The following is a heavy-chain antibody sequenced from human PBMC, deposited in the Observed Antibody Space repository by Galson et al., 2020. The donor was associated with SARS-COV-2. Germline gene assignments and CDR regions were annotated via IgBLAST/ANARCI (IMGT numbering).Heavy chain of an antibody. CDR2: ISYDGSNK. Sequence: GESLKISCAASGFTFSSYGMHWVRQAPGKGLEWVAVISYDGSNKYYADSVKGRFTISRDNSKNTLYLQMNSLRAEDTAVYYCARADRGSYVNWFDPWGQGTLVTVSS. CDR1: GFTFSSYG. J-gene: IGHJ5*02. V-gene: IGHV3-30*03. D-gene: IGHD1-26*01. CDR3: ARADRGSYVNWFDP.